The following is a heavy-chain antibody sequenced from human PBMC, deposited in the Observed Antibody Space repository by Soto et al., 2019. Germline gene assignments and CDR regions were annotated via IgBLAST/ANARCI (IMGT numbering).Heavy chain of an antibody. CDR2: INPSGGST. Sequence: GAALKVSCKASGYTFTSYYIHWVRQAPGQGLEWMGIINPSGGSTTYAQKFQDRVIMTRDTSTSTVYMELSSLSSEDTAVYYCARTGSGSTYSYYYGMDVWGQGTTVTV. CDR3: ARTGSGSTYSYYYGMDV. CDR1: GYTFTSYY. D-gene: IGHD2-15*01. V-gene: IGHV1-46*01. J-gene: IGHJ6*02.